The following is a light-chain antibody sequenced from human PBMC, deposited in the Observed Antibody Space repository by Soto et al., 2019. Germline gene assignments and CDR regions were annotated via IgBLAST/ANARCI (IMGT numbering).Light chain of an antibody. Sequence: EVVMTQSPATLSVSPGERATLSCRASQSVSSNLAWYQQNLGQAPRLLIYGASSRATGIPDRFSGSGSGTDFTLTINSLQPEDFATYYCQQGYNFPRAFGQGTKVDIK. CDR2: GAS. V-gene: IGKV3D-15*01. J-gene: IGKJ1*01. CDR1: QSVSSN. CDR3: QQGYNFPRA.